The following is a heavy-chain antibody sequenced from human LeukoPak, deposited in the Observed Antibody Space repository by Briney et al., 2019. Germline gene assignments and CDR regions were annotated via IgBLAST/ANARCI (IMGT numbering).Heavy chain of an antibody. CDR3: ASSIGYDFWSGYQKYHFDY. J-gene: IGHJ4*02. CDR2: INHSGST. Sequence: SETLSLTCAVYGGSFSGYYWSWIRQPPGKGLEWIGEINHSGSTNYNPSLKSRVTISVDTSKNQFSLKLSSVTAADTAVYYCASSIGYDFWSGYQKYHFDYWGQGTLVTVSS. V-gene: IGHV4-34*01. CDR1: GGSFSGYY. D-gene: IGHD3-3*01.